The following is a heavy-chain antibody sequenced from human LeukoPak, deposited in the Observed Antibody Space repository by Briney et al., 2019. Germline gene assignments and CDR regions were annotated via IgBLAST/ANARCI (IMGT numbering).Heavy chain of an antibody. J-gene: IGHJ6*03. Sequence: PSETLSLTYTVSGGSISSYYCSWIRQPPGKGLEWIGYIYYSGSTNYNPSLKSRVTISVDTSKNQFSLKLSSVTAADTAVYYCARVEYYDSSGYPYYYMDVWGKGTTVTVSS. CDR3: ARVEYYDSSGYPYYYMDV. D-gene: IGHD3-22*01. CDR1: GGSISSYY. V-gene: IGHV4-59*01. CDR2: IYYSGST.